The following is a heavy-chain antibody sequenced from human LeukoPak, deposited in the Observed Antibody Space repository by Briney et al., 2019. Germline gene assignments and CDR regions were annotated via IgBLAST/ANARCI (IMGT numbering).Heavy chain of an antibody. CDR3: ATNQPGGYSYGDYYMDV. D-gene: IGHD5-18*01. CDR1: GYTFTSYF. CDR2: INPRGGST. V-gene: IGHV1-46*01. Sequence: ASVKVSCKASGYTFTSYFMHWVRQAPGQGLEWMGLINPRGGSTRYAQKFQGRVTMTRDTSTSTVYMELSSLRSEDTAVYYCATNQPGGYSYGDYYMDVWGKGTTVTVSS. J-gene: IGHJ6*03.